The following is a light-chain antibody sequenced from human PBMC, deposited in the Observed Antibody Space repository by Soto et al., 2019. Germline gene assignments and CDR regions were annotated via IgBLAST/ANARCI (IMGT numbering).Light chain of an antibody. CDR1: QSVSTR. CDR3: QQYSVYWT. CDR2: DAS. Sequence: DIQMTQSPSSLSASVGDRVTIICRASQSVSTRLAWYQQKPGKAPKVLIYDASSWAGGVPSRFTGSGSGTEFTLTIHGLQPDDFATYYCQQYSVYWTFGQGTKVEIK. J-gene: IGKJ1*01. V-gene: IGKV1-5*02.